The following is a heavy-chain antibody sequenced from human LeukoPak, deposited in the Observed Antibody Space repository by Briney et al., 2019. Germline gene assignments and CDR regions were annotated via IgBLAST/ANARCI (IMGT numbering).Heavy chain of an antibody. V-gene: IGHV5-51*01. CDR3: ARLVATKTPFDY. Sequence: GESLKISCKGSGYSFNSYYIGWVRQMPGKGLEWMGNIYPGDSTTTYSPSLQGQVAISADKSISTAYLQWSSLKASDTAIYYCARLVATKTPFDYRGQGTLVTVSS. D-gene: IGHD5-12*01. J-gene: IGHJ4*02. CDR2: IYPGDSTT. CDR1: GYSFNSYY.